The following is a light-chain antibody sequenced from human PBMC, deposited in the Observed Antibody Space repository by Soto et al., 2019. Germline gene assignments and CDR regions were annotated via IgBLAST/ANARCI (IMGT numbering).Light chain of an antibody. J-gene: IGKJ5*01. CDR1: ESVDNY. V-gene: IGKV3-11*01. CDR2: DTF. CDR3: QQRSRWPMT. Sequence: EILLTQFPATLSLSPGDRATLSCRANESVDNYLAWIRQRPGQAPTLVIYDTFNRASGIPARFSGSGSGTDFTLTISGLESGDFATSYCQQRSRWPMTIGQGTRLE.